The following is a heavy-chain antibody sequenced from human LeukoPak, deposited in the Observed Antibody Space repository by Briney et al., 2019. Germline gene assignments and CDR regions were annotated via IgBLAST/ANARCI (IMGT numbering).Heavy chain of an antibody. CDR2: IYYSGST. V-gene: IGHV4-39*02. CDR3: ARDRPHYCSSTSCYQGFDP. J-gene: IGHJ5*02. D-gene: IGHD2-2*01. CDR1: GGSISSSSYY. Sequence: PSETLSLTCTVSGGSISSSSYYWGWIRQPPGKGLEWIGSIYYSGSTYYNPSLKSRVTISVDTSKNQFSLKLSSVTAADTAVYYCARDRPHYCSSTSCYQGFDPWGQGTLVTVSS.